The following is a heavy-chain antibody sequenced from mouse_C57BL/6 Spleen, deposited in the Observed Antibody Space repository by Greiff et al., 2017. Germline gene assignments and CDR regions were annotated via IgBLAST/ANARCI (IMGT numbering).Heavy chain of an antibody. Sequence: VQLQQSGAELARPGASVKLSCKASGYTFTSYGISWVKQRTGQGLEWIGEIYPRSGNTYYNEKFKGKATLTADKSSSTAYMELRSLTSEHSAVXFCAKTTTVVARDYAMDYWGQGTSVTVSS. V-gene: IGHV1-81*01. CDR1: GYTFTSYG. CDR2: IYPRSGNT. CDR3: AKTTTVVARDYAMDY. D-gene: IGHD1-1*01. J-gene: IGHJ4*01.